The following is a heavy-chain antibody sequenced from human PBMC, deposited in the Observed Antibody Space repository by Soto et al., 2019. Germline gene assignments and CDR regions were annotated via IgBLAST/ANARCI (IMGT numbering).Heavy chain of an antibody. D-gene: IGHD2-15*01. CDR1: GFSLTTYGMC. V-gene: IGHV2-70*01. CDR3: ARTQDLGHCSGGSQFEY. CDR2: IDWADDN. J-gene: IGHJ4*02. Sequence: SGPTLVNPTQTLTLTCTFSGFSLTTYGMCVSWIRQPPGKALEWLAHIDWADDNYYSTSLRTRLTVSKDTSKNQVVLPMTTMDPVDTATYYCARTQDLGHCSGGSQFEYWGQGTLVTVSS.